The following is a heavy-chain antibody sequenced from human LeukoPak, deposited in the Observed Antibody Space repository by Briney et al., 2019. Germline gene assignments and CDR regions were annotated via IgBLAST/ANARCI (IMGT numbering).Heavy chain of an antibody. CDR2: MNPNSGNT. CDR1: GYTFTSYD. V-gene: IGHV1-8*01. J-gene: IGHJ4*02. D-gene: IGHD6-13*01. Sequence: WASVKVSCKASGYTFTSYDINWVRQATGQGLEWMGWMNPNSGNTGYAQKFQGRVTMTRNTSISTAYMELSSLRSEDTAVYYCARGLRGQLAFDYWGQGTLVTVSS. CDR3: ARGLRGQLAFDY.